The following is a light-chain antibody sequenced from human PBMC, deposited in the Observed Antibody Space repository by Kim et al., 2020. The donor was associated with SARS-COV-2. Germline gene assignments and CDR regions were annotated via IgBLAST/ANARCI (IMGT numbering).Light chain of an antibody. CDR2: AAS. CDR1: QSISSY. J-gene: IGKJ1*01. CDR3: QQTYSAPRT. Sequence: ASVGDRVTITCRASQSISSYLNWYQQKPGKAPKLLIYAASSLQSGVPSRFSGSGSGTDFTLTISSLQPEDFATYYCQQTYSAPRTFGQGTKVDIK. V-gene: IGKV1-39*01.